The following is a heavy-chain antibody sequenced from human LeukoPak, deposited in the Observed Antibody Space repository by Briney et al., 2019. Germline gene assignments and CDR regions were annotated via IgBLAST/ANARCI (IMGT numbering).Heavy chain of an antibody. D-gene: IGHD6-19*01. J-gene: IGHJ4*02. Sequence: GGSLTLSCAASGWTFSSYAMSWLRQAPGKGLEWVASISGSGDSKYDADSVKGRSTISRDNSKNMPYLQMNSLRAEDAALYCWGIVVAVAGSATFYWGQGTLATVSS. CDR3: GIVVAVAGSATFY. CDR2: ISGSGDSK. CDR1: GWTFSSYA. V-gene: IGHV3-23*01.